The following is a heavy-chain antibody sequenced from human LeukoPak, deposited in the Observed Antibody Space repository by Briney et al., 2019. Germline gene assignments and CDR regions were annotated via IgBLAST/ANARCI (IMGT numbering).Heavy chain of an antibody. V-gene: IGHV4-34*01. J-gene: IGHJ4*02. D-gene: IGHD3-22*01. CDR3: ARGDSDSSGYSGCDY. CDR1: GGSFSGFY. CDR2: INHTGNT. Sequence: PSGTLSLTCAVSGGSFSGFYWTWIRQPPGKGLEWIGEINHTGNTSYKPSLKSGVTISLDTSKNQFSLRLSSVTAADTAVYFCARGDSDSSGYSGCDYWGQGTLVT.